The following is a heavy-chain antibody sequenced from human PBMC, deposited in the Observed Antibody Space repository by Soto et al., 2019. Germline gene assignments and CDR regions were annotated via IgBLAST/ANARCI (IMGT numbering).Heavy chain of an antibody. D-gene: IGHD3-22*01. V-gene: IGHV4-31*03. CDR1: GGSISSGGYY. CDR3: ARHHISMIVVVIPLGDAFDI. CDR2: IYYSGST. J-gene: IGHJ3*02. Sequence: SETLSLTCTVSGGSISSGGYYWSWIRQHPGKGLEWIGYIYYSGSTYYNPSLKSRVTISVDTSKNQFSLKLSSVTAADTAVYYCARHHISMIVVVIPLGDAFDIWGQGTMVTVSS.